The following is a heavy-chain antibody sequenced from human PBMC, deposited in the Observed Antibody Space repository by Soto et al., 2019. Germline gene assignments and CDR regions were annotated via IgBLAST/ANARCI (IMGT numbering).Heavy chain of an antibody. D-gene: IGHD3-10*01. V-gene: IGHV3-23*01. Sequence: EVRLMESGGGLVQPGGSLRLSCAASGFTFSDYAMNWVRQVPGKGLEWVSAITGGGYSTYYTESVEGRFTISRDNSKMTLYLEMNSLRAEDTALYYCATVLRGANYYFGLDVW. CDR2: ITGGGYST. CDR3: ATVLRGANYYFGLDV. CDR1: GFTFSDYA. J-gene: IGHJ6*01.